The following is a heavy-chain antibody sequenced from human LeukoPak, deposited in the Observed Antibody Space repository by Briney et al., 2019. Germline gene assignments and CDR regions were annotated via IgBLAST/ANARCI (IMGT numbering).Heavy chain of an antibody. J-gene: IGHJ4*02. CDR2: IDPSDSYT. Sequence: GESLKISCKGSGYSFTSYWTSWVRQMPGKGLEWMGRIDPSDSYTNYSPSFQGHVTISADKSISTAYLQWSSLKASDTAMYYCAGLRRDSCSGGSCYWKGDYWGQGTLVTVSS. CDR1: GYSFTSYW. CDR3: AGLRRDSCSGGSCYWKGDY. V-gene: IGHV5-10-1*01. D-gene: IGHD2-15*01.